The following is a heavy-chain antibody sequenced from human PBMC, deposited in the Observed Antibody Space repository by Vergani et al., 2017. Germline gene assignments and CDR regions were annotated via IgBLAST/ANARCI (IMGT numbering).Heavy chain of an antibody. Sequence: QVQLQESGPGLVKPSETLSLTCTVSGVSISSYYWSWIRQPPGKGLEWIGYIYYSGSTTYNPSLKSRVTISVDTSKNQFSLKLSSVTAADTAVYYCASAYSSSWYPYWGQGTLVTVSS. CDR1: GVSISSYY. CDR3: ASAYSSSWYPY. J-gene: IGHJ4*02. CDR2: IYYSGST. V-gene: IGHV4-59*01. D-gene: IGHD6-13*01.